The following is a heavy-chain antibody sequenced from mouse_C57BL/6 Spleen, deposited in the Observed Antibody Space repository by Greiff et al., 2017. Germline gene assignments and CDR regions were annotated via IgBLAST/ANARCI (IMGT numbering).Heavy chain of an antibody. Sequence: EVKLQESGPGLVKPSQSLSLSCSVTGYSITSGYYWKWIRQFPGNKLEWMGYISYDGSNNYNPTFKNRISITRDTSKNQFFLELNAVTTEDTATYDCARSEDYYGTYFDYWGQCTTLAVSS. CDR1: GYSITSGYY. CDR3: ARSEDYYGTYFDY. V-gene: IGHV3-6*01. D-gene: IGHD1-1*01. CDR2: ISYDGSN. J-gene: IGHJ2*01.